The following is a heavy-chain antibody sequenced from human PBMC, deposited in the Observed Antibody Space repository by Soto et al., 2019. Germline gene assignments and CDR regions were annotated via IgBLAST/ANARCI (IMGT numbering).Heavy chain of an antibody. CDR1: GGSISSGDYY. V-gene: IGHV4-30-4*01. J-gene: IGHJ6*02. CDR2: IYYSGST. D-gene: IGHD4-17*01. CDR3: ARDPWDYGGVSYYYYGMDV. Sequence: QVQLQESGPGLVKPSQTLSLTCTVSGGSISSGDYYWSWIRQPPGKGLEWIGYIYYSGSTYYNPSLKSRVTISVDTSKNQFSLKLSSVTAADTAVYYCARDPWDYGGVSYYYYGMDVWGQGTTVTVSS.